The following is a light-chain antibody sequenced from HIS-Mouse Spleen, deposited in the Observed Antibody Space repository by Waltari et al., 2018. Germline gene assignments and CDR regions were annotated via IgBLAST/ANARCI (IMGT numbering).Light chain of an antibody. J-gene: IGKJ4*01. V-gene: IGKV3-20*01. CDR3: QQYGSSSALT. Sequence: DIVLTQSPGTMSLSPGERATLSCRDSQSVSSSYLAWYQQKPGQAPRLLIYGASSRATGIPDRFSGSGSGTDFTLTISRLEPEDFAVYYCQQYGSSSALTFGGGTKVEIK. CDR2: GAS. CDR1: QSVSSSY.